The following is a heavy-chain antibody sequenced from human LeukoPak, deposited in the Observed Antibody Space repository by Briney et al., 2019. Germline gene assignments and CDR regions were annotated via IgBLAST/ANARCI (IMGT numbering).Heavy chain of an antibody. CDR1: GFTFNNYA. CDR3: ARGYADYVGYFFFDY. V-gene: IGHV3-23*01. J-gene: IGHJ4*02. D-gene: IGHD4-17*01. Sequence: GGSLRLSCAASGFTFNNYAMNWVRHAPGKGLEWVSSISGGGETTYYADSAKGRFTISRDNSHNTLYLQMNSLRAEDTAVYYCARGYADYVGYFFFDYWGQGTQVTVSS. CDR2: ISGGGETT.